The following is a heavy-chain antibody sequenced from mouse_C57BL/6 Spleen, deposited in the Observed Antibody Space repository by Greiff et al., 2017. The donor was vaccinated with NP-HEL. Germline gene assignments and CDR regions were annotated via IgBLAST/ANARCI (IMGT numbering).Heavy chain of an antibody. CDR2: IRSRRSNYAT. CDR3: VRDYAMDY. CDR1: GFTFNTYA. V-gene: IGHV10-3*01. J-gene: IGHJ4*01. Sequence: EVKLVESGGGLVQPKGSLKLSCAASGFTFNTYAMYWVRQAPGKGLEWVARIRSRRSNYATYYADSVKDRFTISRDDSQSMLYLQMNNLKTEDTAMYYCVRDYAMDYWGQGTSVTVSA.